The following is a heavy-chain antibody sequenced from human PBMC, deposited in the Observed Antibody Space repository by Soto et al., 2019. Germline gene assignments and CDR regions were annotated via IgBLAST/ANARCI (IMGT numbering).Heavy chain of an antibody. CDR2: ISGSGGST. D-gene: IGHD5-18*01. Sequence: EVQLLESGGGLVQPGGSLRLSCAASGFTFSSYAMSWVRQAPGKGLEWVSAISGSGGSTYYADSVKGRFTISRDNSKNTLYLQMNSVRADDTAVYYCTKGPRLWLPADYWGQGTLVTVSS. CDR1: GFTFSSYA. V-gene: IGHV3-23*01. CDR3: TKGPRLWLPADY. J-gene: IGHJ4*02.